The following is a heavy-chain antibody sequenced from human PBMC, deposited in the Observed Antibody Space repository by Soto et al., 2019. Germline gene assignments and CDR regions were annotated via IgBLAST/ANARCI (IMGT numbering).Heavy chain of an antibody. CDR1: GFTFSSYA. Sequence: VGSLRLSCAASGFTFSSYAMHWVRQAPGKGLEWVAVISYDGSNKYYADSVKGRFTISRDNSKNTLYLQMNSLRAEDTAVYYCARAYYDILTGYYTRYWGQGTLVTGSS. CDR3: ARAYYDILTGYYTRY. D-gene: IGHD3-9*01. J-gene: IGHJ4*02. CDR2: ISYDGSNK. V-gene: IGHV3-30-3*01.